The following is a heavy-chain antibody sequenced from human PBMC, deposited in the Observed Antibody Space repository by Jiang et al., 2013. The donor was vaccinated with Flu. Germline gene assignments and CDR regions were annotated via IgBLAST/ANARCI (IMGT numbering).Heavy chain of an antibody. CDR1: GGSISSGGYS. CDR3: ARELVGGGALDY. D-gene: IGHD6-6*01. Sequence: GSGLVKPSQTLSLTCAVSGGSISSGGYSWSWIRQPPGKGLEWIGYIYHSGSTYYNPSLKSRVTISVDRSKNQFSLKLSSVTAADTAVYYCARELVGGGALDYWGQGTLVTVSS. V-gene: IGHV4-30-2*01. J-gene: IGHJ4*02. CDR2: IYHSGST.